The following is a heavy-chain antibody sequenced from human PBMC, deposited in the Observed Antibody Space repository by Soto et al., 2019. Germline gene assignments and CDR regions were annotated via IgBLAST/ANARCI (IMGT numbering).Heavy chain of an antibody. CDR2: IFSNDEK. Sequence: QVTLKESGPVLVKPTETLTLTCTVSGFSLSNARMGVSWIRQPPGKALEWLAHIFSNDEKSYSTSLKSRITISKDTSKSQVVLTMTNMDPVDTATYYCARIEEMATITGRFDYWGQGTLVTVSS. V-gene: IGHV2-26*01. CDR3: ARIEEMATITGRFDY. J-gene: IGHJ4*02. D-gene: IGHD5-12*01. CDR1: GFSLSNARMG.